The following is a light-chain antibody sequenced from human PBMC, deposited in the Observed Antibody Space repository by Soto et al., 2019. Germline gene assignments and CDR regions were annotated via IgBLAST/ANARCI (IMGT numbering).Light chain of an antibody. CDR1: QVVSSW. CDR2: AAS. Sequence: DIQMTQSPSSVSAAVGERVTITCRASQVVSSWLAWYQQKPGKAPKLLIFAASTLQSGVPSRFSGSGSRTDFTLTITSLQPEDIRTYYCQQTDTLPSTFGQGTRLEIK. V-gene: IGKV1D-12*01. CDR3: QQTDTLPST. J-gene: IGKJ5*01.